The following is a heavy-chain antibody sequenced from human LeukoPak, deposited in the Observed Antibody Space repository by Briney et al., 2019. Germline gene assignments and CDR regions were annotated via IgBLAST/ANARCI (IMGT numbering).Heavy chain of an antibody. D-gene: IGHD1-26*01. CDR3: ARHGGSYFPY. CDR2: IYYSGTT. V-gene: IGHV4-59*08. CDR1: GGSISGFY. Sequence: PSETLSLTCSVSGGSISGFYWSWIRQPPGRGLEWIAYIYYSGTTKYNPSLQSRVTISVDTPNNQFSLKLSSVTAADTAVYYCARHGGSYFPYWGQGTLVTVSS. J-gene: IGHJ4*02.